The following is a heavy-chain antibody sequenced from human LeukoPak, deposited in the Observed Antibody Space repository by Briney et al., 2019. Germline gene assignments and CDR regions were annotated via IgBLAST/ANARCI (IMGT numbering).Heavy chain of an antibody. CDR2: IIPILGIA. D-gene: IGHD2-8*01. Sequence: SVKVSCKASGGTFSSYAISWVRQAPGQGLGWMGRIIPILGIANYAQKFQGRVTITADKSTSTAYMELSSLRSEDTAVYYCARDSLGYCTNGVCSYYFDYWGQGTLVTVSS. J-gene: IGHJ4*02. V-gene: IGHV1-69*04. CDR3: ARDSLGYCTNGVCSYYFDY. CDR1: GGTFSSYA.